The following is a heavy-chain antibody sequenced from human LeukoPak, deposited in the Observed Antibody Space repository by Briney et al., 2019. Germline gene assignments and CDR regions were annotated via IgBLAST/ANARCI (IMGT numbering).Heavy chain of an antibody. Sequence: PGGSLRLSCAASGFTFSSYWMSWVRQAPGKGQEWVANIKQDGSEKYYVDSVKGRFTISRDNAKNSLYLQMNSLRAKDTAVYYCARDGVYSSGWYLSWGQGTLVTVSS. CDR1: GFTFSSYW. V-gene: IGHV3-7*01. D-gene: IGHD6-19*01. CDR2: IKQDGSEK. CDR3: ARDGVYSSGWYLS. J-gene: IGHJ4*02.